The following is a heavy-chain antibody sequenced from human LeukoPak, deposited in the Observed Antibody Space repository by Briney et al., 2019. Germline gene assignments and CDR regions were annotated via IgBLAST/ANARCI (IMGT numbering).Heavy chain of an antibody. CDR2: ISGSGGST. J-gene: IGHJ4*02. D-gene: IGHD3-22*01. CDR1: GFTFSSYA. Sequence: GGSLRLSCAASGFTFSSYAMSWVRQAPGKGLGWVSAISGSGGSTYYADSVKGRFTISRDNSKNTLYLQMNSLRAEDTAVYYCAKVRVYDSSGYYHGPYYFDYWGQGTLVTVSS. V-gene: IGHV3-23*01. CDR3: AKVRVYDSSGYYHGPYYFDY.